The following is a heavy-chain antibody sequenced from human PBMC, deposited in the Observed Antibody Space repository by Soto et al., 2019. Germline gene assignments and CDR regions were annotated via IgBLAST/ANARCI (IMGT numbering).Heavy chain of an antibody. CDR2: IYPGDSDA. J-gene: IGHJ3*02. D-gene: IGHD2-8*01. CDR3: AADPYCTNGVCYRPRFGGAFDI. Sequence: GESLKISCKVSGRTFINHWIAWVRQMPGKGLEWMGIIYPGDSDARYSPSFAGQVTITRDMSTSTAYMELSSLRSEDTAVYYCAADPYCTNGVCYRPRFGGAFDIWGQGTMVTVSS. CDR1: GRTFINHW. V-gene: IGHV5-51*01.